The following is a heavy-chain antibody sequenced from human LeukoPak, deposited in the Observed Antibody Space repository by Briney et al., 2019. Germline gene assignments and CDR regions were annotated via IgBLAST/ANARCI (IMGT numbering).Heavy chain of an antibody. V-gene: IGHV4-34*01. J-gene: IGHJ3*02. D-gene: IGHD3-16*01. CDR1: GGSFSGYY. CDR2: IYHSGST. Sequence: SETLSLTCAVYGGSFSGYYWSWIRQPPGEGLEWIGEIYHSGSTNYNPSLKSRVTISVDKSKDQFSLKLSSVTAADTAVYYCARDRTMITFGGVDAFDIWGQGTMVTVSS. CDR3: ARDRTMITFGGVDAFDI.